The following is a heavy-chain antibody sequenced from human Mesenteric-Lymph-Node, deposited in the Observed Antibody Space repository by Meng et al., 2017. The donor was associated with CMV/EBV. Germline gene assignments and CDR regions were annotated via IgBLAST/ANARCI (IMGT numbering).Heavy chain of an antibody. CDR3: ARSQHFQYSSDY. CDR2: ITGGGGNT. D-gene: IGHD6-13*01. Sequence: GESLKISCAASGFTFDNYAMSWVRQAPGKGLEFVSGITGGGGNTYYGESVRGRFTISRDNAKNSVYLQVHSLRAEDTAVYYCARSQHFQYSSDYWGQGTLVTVSS. CDR1: GFTFDNYA. J-gene: IGHJ4*02. V-gene: IGHV3-23*01.